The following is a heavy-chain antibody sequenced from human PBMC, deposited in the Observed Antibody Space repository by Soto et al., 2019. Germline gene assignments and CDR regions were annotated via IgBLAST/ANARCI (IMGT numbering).Heavy chain of an antibody. J-gene: IGHJ6*02. CDR3: ASPTGTAMVGLYGMDV. V-gene: IGHV1-69*14. Sequence: QVQLVQSGAEVKRPGSSVKVSCKASGGTFSSAGISWVRQAPGQGLEWMGGIIPMFATPNYAQTFQGRVTISADKSTSTAYMELSSLRSEDTAVYYCASPTGTAMVGLYGMDVWGQGTTVTVSS. CDR1: GGTFSSAG. CDR2: IIPMFATP. D-gene: IGHD5-18*01.